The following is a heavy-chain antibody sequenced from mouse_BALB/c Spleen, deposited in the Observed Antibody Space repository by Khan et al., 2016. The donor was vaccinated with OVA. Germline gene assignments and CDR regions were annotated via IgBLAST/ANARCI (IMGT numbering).Heavy chain of an antibody. D-gene: IGHD1-1*01. Sequence: EVKLQESGPELVKPGASVKISCKASGYSFTGYFMNWVMQSHGKSLEWIGRINPHIGETFYNQKFKGKATLTVDESSHTAHMDLRSMASEYSAVYYCARLYRSDFDYWGQGTTVTVSS. CDR2: INPHIGET. V-gene: IGHV1-20*02. CDR1: GYSFTGYF. CDR3: ARLYRSDFDY. J-gene: IGHJ2*01.